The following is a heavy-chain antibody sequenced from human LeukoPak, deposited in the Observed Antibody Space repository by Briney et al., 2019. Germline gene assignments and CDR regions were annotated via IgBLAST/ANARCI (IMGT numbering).Heavy chain of an antibody. J-gene: IGHJ6*02. V-gene: IGHV3-48*04. Sequence: GGSLRLSCAASGFTFSTYSMNWVRQAPGKGLEWVSYIISSSSAIFYADSVKGRFTISRDDAKNSLYLQMNSLRADDTAVYYCARGVKVRGVNYYAMDVWGQGTTVTVSS. CDR2: IISSSSAI. CDR1: GFTFSTYS. D-gene: IGHD3-10*01. CDR3: ARGVKVRGVNYYAMDV.